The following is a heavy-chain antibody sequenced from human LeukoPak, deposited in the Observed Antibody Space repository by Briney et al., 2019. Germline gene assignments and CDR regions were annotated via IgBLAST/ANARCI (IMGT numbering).Heavy chain of an antibody. Sequence: GGSLRLSCAASGFTFSSYNMNWVRQAPGKGLEWVSSISSSSSYIYYADSVKGRFTISRDNAKNSLFLQMNSLRAEDTAVYYCATSPYDSSAYYAYRGQGTLVTVSS. D-gene: IGHD3-22*01. V-gene: IGHV3-21*01. CDR3: ATSPYDSSAYYAY. CDR1: GFTFSSYN. J-gene: IGHJ4*02. CDR2: ISSSSSYI.